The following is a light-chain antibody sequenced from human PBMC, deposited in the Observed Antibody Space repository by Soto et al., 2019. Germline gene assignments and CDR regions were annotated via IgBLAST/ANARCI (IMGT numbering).Light chain of an antibody. V-gene: IGLV2-23*01. Sequence: QSALAEPACVSVSLGQSITISCTGASSDVGSYNLVSWYQQHPGKAPKLIIYEGSKRPSGVSNRFSGSKSGNTASLTISGLQAEDEADYYCCSYAGSSTYVFGTGTKVTV. CDR3: CSYAGSSTYV. CDR1: SSDVGSYNL. J-gene: IGLJ1*01. CDR2: EGS.